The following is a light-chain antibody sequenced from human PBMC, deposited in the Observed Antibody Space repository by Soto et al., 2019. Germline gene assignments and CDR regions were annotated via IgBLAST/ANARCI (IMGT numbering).Light chain of an antibody. CDR3: QQYHSSPT. V-gene: IGKV1-5*01. CDR1: HSINDW. CDR2: DAS. Sequence: TQSPSPLSTSVGSSVTLPCRARHSINDWLAWYQQKPGKAPKLLIYDASSLESGVPSRFSGSESGTEFTLTIRSLQPDDFGTYFCQQYHSSPTFGQGTKVDIK. J-gene: IGKJ1*01.